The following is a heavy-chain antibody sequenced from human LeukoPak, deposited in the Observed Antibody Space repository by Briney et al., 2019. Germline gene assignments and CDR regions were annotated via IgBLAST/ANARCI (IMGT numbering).Heavy chain of an antibody. Sequence: SVKVSCKASGFTFTSSAVQWVRQARGQRFEWIGWIVVGSGNTNYAQKFQERVTITRDMSTSTAYMELSSLRSEDTAVYYCVGSSGYSPLPDYWGQGTLVTVSS. J-gene: IGHJ4*02. V-gene: IGHV1-58*01. CDR2: IVVGSGNT. CDR1: GFTFTSSA. D-gene: IGHD3-22*01. CDR3: VGSSGYSPLPDY.